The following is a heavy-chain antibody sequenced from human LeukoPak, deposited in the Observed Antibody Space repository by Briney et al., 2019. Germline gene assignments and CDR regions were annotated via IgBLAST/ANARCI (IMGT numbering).Heavy chain of an antibody. CDR1: GGTFSSYA. J-gene: IGHJ4*02. Sequence: GSSVKVSCKASGGTFSSYAISWVRQAPGQGLEWMGGIIPIFGTANYAQKFQGRVTITADKSTSTAYMELSSLRSEDTAVYYCARAPDPLGYCSSTSCYEPDYWGQGTLVTVSS. V-gene: IGHV1-69*06. D-gene: IGHD2-2*01. CDR2: IIPIFGTA. CDR3: ARAPDPLGYCSSTSCYEPDY.